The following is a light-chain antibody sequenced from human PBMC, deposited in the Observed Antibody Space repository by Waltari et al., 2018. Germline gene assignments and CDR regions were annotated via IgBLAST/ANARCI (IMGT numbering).Light chain of an antibody. V-gene: IGKV3-20*01. Sequence: EIVLTQSPGTLSLSPGDRATLSCRASPGVSSGSLAWYQQKTGQGPRRLSDGASSRATGIPDRFRGSGSGTDFTLTISRLEPEDCAVYYCQQYGSSPWTFGQGTKVEIK. CDR3: QQYGSSPWT. CDR2: GAS. CDR1: PGVSSGS. J-gene: IGKJ1*01.